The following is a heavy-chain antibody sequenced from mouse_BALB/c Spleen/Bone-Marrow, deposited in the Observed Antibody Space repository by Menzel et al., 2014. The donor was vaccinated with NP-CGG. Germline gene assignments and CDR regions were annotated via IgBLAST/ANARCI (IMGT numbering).Heavy chain of an antibody. V-gene: IGHV6-6*02. D-gene: IGHD4-1*01. CDR2: IRLKSDNYAT. CDR1: GFTFSSYW. J-gene: IGHJ3*01. CDR3: TGWDQFAY. Sequence: EVMLVESGGGLVQPGGSMKLSCVASGFTFSSYWMSWVRQSPEKGLERVAEIRLKSDNYATHYAESVKGKFTISRDDSKSRLYLQMNSLRAENTGIYYCTGWDQFAYWGQGTLVTVSA.